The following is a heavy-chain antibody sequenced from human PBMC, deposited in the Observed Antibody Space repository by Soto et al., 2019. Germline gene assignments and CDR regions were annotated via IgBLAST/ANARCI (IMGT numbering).Heavy chain of an antibody. CDR1: GFSFSDYD. V-gene: IGHV3-33*01. J-gene: IGHJ3*02. D-gene: IGHD6-13*01. Sequence: QGQLVESGGGVVQPGRSLRLSCTASGFSFSDYDMHWVRQAPGKGLEWAAGIWLDGSNKDHADSVKGRFTISRDNSKNTLYLQMNSLRAEDTSVYYCASVNSNAHGAFNIWGQGTMVTVSS. CDR3: ASVNSNAHGAFNI. CDR2: IWLDGSNK.